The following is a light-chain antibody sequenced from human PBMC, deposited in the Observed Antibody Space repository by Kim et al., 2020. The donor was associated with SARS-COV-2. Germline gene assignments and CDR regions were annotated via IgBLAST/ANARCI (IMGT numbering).Light chain of an antibody. CDR3: AAWDDSLNAWL. CDR2: SDD. Sequence: QSVLTQPPSASGTPGQRVTVSCSGSSSNIGSNSVNWFQQLPRTAPKLLVYSDDQRPSGVPDRFSGSKSGSSASLAISGLQSEDEADYYCAAWDDSLNAWLFGGGTQLTVL. V-gene: IGLV1-44*01. J-gene: IGLJ3*02. CDR1: SSNIGSNS.